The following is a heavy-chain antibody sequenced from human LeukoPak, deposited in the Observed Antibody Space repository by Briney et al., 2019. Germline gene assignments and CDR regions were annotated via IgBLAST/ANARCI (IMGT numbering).Heavy chain of an antibody. J-gene: IGHJ3*02. CDR1: GFTFSSYG. Sequence: PGGSLRLSWAASGFTFSSYGIHCVRQAPGKGLEWVTLISYDGSNKYYADSVKGRFTISRDNSKNTLYLQMNSLRAGDTAVYYCARDCTGGTCYDAFDIWGQGTMVTVSS. CDR3: ARDCTGGTCYDAFDI. CDR2: ISYDGSNK. D-gene: IGHD2-15*01. V-gene: IGHV3-30*03.